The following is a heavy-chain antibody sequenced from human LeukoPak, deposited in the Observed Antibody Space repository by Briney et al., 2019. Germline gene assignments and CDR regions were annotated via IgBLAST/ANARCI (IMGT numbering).Heavy chain of an antibody. CDR1: AYSISSGYY. J-gene: IGHJ4*02. CDR2: FYHSGST. V-gene: IGHV4-38-2*02. Sequence: SETLSLTCTVSAYSISSGYYWGWIRQPPGKGLEWIGSFYHSGSTYYNPSLKSRVTISVDKSKNQFSLKLSSVTAADTAVYYCARDLGGYSGYDSYWGQGTLVTVSS. D-gene: IGHD5-12*01. CDR3: ARDLGGYSGYDSY.